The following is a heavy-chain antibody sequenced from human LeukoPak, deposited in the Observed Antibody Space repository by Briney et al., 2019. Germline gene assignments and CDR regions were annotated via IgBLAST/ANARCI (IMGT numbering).Heavy chain of an antibody. Sequence: GASVKVSCKASGYTFTSYYMHWVRQAPGQGLEWMGLINPSGGSTSYAQKFQGRVTMTRDTSTSTVYMELSSLRSEDTAVYYCARARTFKYYDFWSGPLAGMDVWGQGTTVTVSS. CDR2: INPSGGST. D-gene: IGHD3-3*01. V-gene: IGHV1-46*01. CDR3: ARARTFKYYDFWSGPLAGMDV. CDR1: GYTFTSYY. J-gene: IGHJ6*02.